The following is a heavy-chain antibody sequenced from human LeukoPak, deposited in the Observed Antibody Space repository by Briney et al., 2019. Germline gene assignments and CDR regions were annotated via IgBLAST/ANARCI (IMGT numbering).Heavy chain of an antibody. J-gene: IGHJ4*02. CDR2: IFTSGNT. V-gene: IGHV4-61*02. CDR3: ASSRRVPGVSIGYFDS. Sequence: PSETLSLTCTVSGASISSGIYYWTWIRQPAGKGLEWIGRIFTSGNTNYNPSLRGRVAISVDTSKNQFSLKLSSLTAADTALYYCASSRRVPGVSIGYFDSWGQGTLVTVSS. CDR1: GASISSGIYY. D-gene: IGHD3-10*01.